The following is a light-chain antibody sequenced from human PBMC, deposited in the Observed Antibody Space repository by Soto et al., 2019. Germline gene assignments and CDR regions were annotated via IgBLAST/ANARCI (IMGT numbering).Light chain of an antibody. J-gene: IGKJ1*01. CDR1: QTISSW. Sequence: DIQMNQYPSTLSGSVGDSVTITCGASQTISSWLAWYQQKPGKAPKILIYKASTLKSGVPSRFSGSGSGTEFTLTISSLQPDDFETYYCQHYNSYSEAFGQGTKVDIK. CDR2: KAS. V-gene: IGKV1-5*03. CDR3: QHYNSYSEA.